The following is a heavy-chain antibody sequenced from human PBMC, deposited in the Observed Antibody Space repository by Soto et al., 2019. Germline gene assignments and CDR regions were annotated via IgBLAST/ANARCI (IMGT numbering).Heavy chain of an antibody. J-gene: IGHJ3*02. D-gene: IGHD3-9*01. CDR3: ARDLGYFDWLFSFDI. CDR2: IWYDGSNK. Sequence: QVQLVESGGGVVQPGRSLRLSCAASGFTFSSYGMHWVRQAPGKGLEWVAVIWYDGSNKYYADSVKGRFTISRDNSKNTLYLQMNSLGDEDTAVYYCARDLGYFDWLFSFDIWGQGTMVTVSS. V-gene: IGHV3-33*01. CDR1: GFTFSSYG.